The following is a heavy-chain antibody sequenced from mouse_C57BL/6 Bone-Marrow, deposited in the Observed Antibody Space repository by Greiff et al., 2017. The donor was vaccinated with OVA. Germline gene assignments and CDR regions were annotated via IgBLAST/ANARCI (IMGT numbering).Heavy chain of an antibody. CDR1: GYTFTDYY. Sequence: EVQLQQSGPVLVKPGASVKMSCKASGYTFTDYYMNWVKQSHGKSLEWIGVINPYNGGTSYNQKFKGKATLTVDKSSSTAYMELNSLTSEDSAVYYCASNWDVWYFDVWGTGTTVTVSS. CDR2: INPYNGGT. V-gene: IGHV1-19*01. J-gene: IGHJ1*03. CDR3: ASNWDVWYFDV. D-gene: IGHD4-1*01.